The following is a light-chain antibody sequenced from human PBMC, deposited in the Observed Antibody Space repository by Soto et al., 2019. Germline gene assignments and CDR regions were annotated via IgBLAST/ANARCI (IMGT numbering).Light chain of an antibody. V-gene: IGKV1-33*01. CDR3: QHFDNLPPFT. CDR2: GAS. Sequence: DIQMTQSPSSLSASVGDRVTITCQASQDIWKYLSWYQQKPGRAPKLLIYGASNLETGVPSRFSGSGYGTDFTFTISSLQPEDIATYYCQHFDNLPPFTFGPGTKVAIK. J-gene: IGKJ3*01. CDR1: QDIWKY.